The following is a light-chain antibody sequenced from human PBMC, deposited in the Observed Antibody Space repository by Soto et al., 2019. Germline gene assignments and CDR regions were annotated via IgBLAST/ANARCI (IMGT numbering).Light chain of an antibody. V-gene: IGKV3-11*01. CDR3: HQRQSWPRT. CDR2: QTS. J-gene: IGKJ1*01. Sequence: EIVLTHSPATRSSFPGDRVTLSCSSSQYINTRLAWYQHRPGQAPRLLIDQTSIRAAGIPARFSASGTGTDFTLTTSDVQPEDFAVYYYHQRQSWPRTFGQGTKVDIK. CDR1: QYINTR.